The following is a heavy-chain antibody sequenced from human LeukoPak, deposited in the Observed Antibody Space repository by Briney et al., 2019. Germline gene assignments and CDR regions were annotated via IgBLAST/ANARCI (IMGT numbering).Heavy chain of an antibody. CDR2: ISGSGGTT. CDR1: GFTFGSYA. D-gene: IGHD4-17*01. Sequence: GASLRLSCAASGFTFGSYAMTWVRQAPGKGLEWVSAISGSGGTTYYEDSVKGRFTISRDNSKNTLYLQMNSLRAEDTAVYYCANLYGDSSNGMDVWGQGTTVTVSS. V-gene: IGHV3-23*01. CDR3: ANLYGDSSNGMDV. J-gene: IGHJ6*02.